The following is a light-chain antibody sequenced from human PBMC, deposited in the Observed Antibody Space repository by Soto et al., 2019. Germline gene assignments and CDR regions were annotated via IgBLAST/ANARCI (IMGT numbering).Light chain of an antibody. CDR2: EVT. CDR1: SSDVGGYNY. Sequence: QPVLTQPASVSGSPGQSITISCTGTSSDVGGYNYVSWYQQQSGKAPKLMIHEVTYRPSGVSARFSGSKSGSTASLTISGLQAEDEADYYCSSYSTTSTPHVLFGGGTKLTVL. J-gene: IGLJ2*01. V-gene: IGLV2-14*01. CDR3: SSYSTTSTPHVL.